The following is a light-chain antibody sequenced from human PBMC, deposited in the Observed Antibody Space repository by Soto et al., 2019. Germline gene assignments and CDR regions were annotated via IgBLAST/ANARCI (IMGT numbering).Light chain of an antibody. CDR1: QSVTSTY. CDR3: QQYYNWPRT. Sequence: IVLTQSPGTLSLSPGERATLSCRASQSVTSTYLAWWQQKPGQAPRLLIYGASRRATGLPARFSGSGSGTEFTLTINSLQAEDCVVYYCQQYYNWPRTFGQGRRLEIK. J-gene: IGKJ5*01. CDR2: GAS. V-gene: IGKV3-15*01.